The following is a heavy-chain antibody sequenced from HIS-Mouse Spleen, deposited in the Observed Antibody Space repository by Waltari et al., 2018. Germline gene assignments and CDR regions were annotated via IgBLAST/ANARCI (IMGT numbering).Heavy chain of an antibody. CDR3: AREIPYSSSWYDWYFDL. V-gene: IGHV4-39*07. CDR1: GGSISSSSYY. D-gene: IGHD6-13*01. Sequence: QLQLQASGPGLVKPSETLSLTCTVSGGSISSSSYYWGWIRLPQEKGLEWIGSIYYSGSTYYNPSLKSRVTISVDTSKNQFSLKLSSVTAADTAVYYCAREIPYSSSWYDWYFDLWGRGTLVTVSS. J-gene: IGHJ2*01. CDR2: IYYSGST.